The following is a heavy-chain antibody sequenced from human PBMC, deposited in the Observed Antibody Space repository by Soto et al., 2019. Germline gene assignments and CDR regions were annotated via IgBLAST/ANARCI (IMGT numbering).Heavy chain of an antibody. CDR3: VRSGTARLLRHSWFET. CDR2: ITTSSAYL. J-gene: IGHJ5*02. V-gene: IGHV3-21*01. Sequence: EVQLVESGGGLVKPGGSLRLSCAASGFTFNTYDMNWVRQAPGKGLEWVSSITTSSAYLYYADSLKGRITISRDNAKNSLFLQMNSLRAEDTAVYYGVRSGTARLLRHSWFETWGQGTTVSVSS. CDR1: GFTFNTYD. D-gene: IGHD2-21*01.